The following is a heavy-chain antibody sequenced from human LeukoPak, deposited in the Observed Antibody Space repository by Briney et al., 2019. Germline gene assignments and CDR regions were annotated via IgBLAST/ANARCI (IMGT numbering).Heavy chain of an antibody. J-gene: IGHJ4*02. CDR1: GYTSTSYG. CDR2: ISAYNGNT. D-gene: IGHD3-22*01. V-gene: IGHV1-18*01. Sequence: GASVKVSCKASGYTSTSYGISWVRQAPGQGLEWMGWISAYNGNTNYAQKLQGRVTMTTDTSTSTAYMELRSLRSDDTAVYYCARETYYYDSSGYKEFDYWGQGTLVTVSS. CDR3: ARETYYYDSSGYKEFDY.